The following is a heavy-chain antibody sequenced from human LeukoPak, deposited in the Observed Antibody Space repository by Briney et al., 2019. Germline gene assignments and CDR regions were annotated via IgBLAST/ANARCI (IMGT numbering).Heavy chain of an antibody. CDR3: ARARLTYDLCSGYFDY. CDR2: IGSACDT. D-gene: IGHD3-3*01. CDR1: GFTFSSYD. Sequence: GGSLTHSCPASGFTFSSYDMHWLRQATGKGLEWVSAIGSACDTYYPVSVKGRFTISRENGKNSLYLQMDSLRVGDTAVYYCARARLTYDLCSGYFDYWGQGTLVTVSS. V-gene: IGHV3-13*01. J-gene: IGHJ4*02.